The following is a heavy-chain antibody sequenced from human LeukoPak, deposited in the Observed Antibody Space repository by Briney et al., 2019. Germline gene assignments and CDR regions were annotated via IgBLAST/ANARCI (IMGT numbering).Heavy chain of an antibody. D-gene: IGHD3-22*01. Sequence: GGSLRLSCAASGFTLNNAWMGWVRQAPGKGLEWVGRIKSKTDGGTIDYAAPVKGRSTISRDDSKNVVYLLMNSLKTEDTAVYYCTTSYYDSSGFRAWGQGTLVTVSS. CDR2: IKSKTDGGTI. CDR3: TTSYYDSSGFRA. CDR1: GFTLNNAW. J-gene: IGHJ4*02. V-gene: IGHV3-15*01.